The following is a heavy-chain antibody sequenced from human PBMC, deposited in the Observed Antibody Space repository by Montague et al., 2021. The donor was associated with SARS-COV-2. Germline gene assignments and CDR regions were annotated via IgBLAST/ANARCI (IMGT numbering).Heavy chain of an antibody. J-gene: IGHJ5*02. CDR2: INHSGSS. V-gene: IGHV4-34*01. CDR3: SRGPRITMIVVVITDVWFDP. D-gene: IGHD3-22*01. CDR1: GGSVSDYY. Sequence: SETLSLTCAVYGGSVSDYYWSWICQPPGKGLEWTGEINHSGSSNXNPALKSRVTTSVDTSTNQFSLKLTSVTAADTAVYYCSRGPRITMIVVVITDVWFDPWGQGTLVTVSS.